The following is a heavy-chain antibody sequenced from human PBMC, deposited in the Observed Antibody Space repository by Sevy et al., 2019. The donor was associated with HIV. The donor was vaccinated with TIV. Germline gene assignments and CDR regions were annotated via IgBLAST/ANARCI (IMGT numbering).Heavy chain of an antibody. Sequence: GGSLRLSCVGSGFTFSNYGMTWVRQAPGKGLEWVSSISVTSARTYYADSVRGRFTVSRDNSENTLYLQMNSLRAEDTAVYYCAKYPNDYCHSFDXWGQGTLVTVSS. CDR3: AKYPNDYCHSFDX. CDR1: GFTFSNYG. J-gene: IGHJ3*02. V-gene: IGHV3-23*01. D-gene: IGHD1-1*01. CDR2: ISVTSART.